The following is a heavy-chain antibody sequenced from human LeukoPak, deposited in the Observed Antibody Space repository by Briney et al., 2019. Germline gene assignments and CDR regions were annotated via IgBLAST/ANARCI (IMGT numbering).Heavy chain of an antibody. V-gene: IGHV3-30*04. CDR2: ISYDGSNK. J-gene: IGHJ4*02. CDR3: ARDVSRWYYGSGTGKRNGFDY. D-gene: IGHD3-10*01. CDR1: GFTFSSYA. Sequence: PGGSLRLSCAASGFTFSSYAMHWVRQAPGKGLEWVAVISYDGSNKYYADSVKGRFTFSRDNAKNTLYLQMNSLKTEDTAVYYCARDVSRWYYGSGTGKRNGFDYWGQGTLVTVSS.